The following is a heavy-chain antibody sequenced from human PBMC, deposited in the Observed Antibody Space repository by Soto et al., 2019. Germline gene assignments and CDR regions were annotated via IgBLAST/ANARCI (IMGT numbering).Heavy chain of an antibody. V-gene: IGHV3-21*01. D-gene: IGHD6-19*01. CDR1: GFTFSSYS. Sequence: GGSLRLSCAASGFTFSSYSMNWVRQAPGKGLEWVSSISSSSSYIYYADSVKGRFTISRDNAKNSLYLQMNSLRAEGTAVYYCARDLFEGSQWLRAFDIWGQGTMVTVSS. J-gene: IGHJ3*02. CDR3: ARDLFEGSQWLRAFDI. CDR2: ISSSSSYI.